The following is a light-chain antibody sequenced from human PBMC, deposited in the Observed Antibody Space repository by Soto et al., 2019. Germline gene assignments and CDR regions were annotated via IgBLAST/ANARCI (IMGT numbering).Light chain of an antibody. J-gene: IGLJ1*01. Sequence: QSALTQPASVSGYPGQAITISCTGTSSDVGGYIYVSWYQQHPGKAPKLMIYEVSNRPSGVSNRFSGSKSGNTASLTISGLQGEDEADYYCSSYTSSSSRVFGSGTQLTVL. CDR2: EVS. CDR3: SSYTSSSSRV. CDR1: SSDVGGYIY. V-gene: IGLV2-14*01.